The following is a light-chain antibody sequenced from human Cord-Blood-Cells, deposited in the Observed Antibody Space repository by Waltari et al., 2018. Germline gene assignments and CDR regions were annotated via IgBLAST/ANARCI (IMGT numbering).Light chain of an antibody. CDR3: QQSYSTPYS. Sequence: DIQMTQSPSSLSASVGDRVTITCRASQSISSYLNWYQQKPGKAPKLLFYAASSLQSGAPSRFSSSGAGTDFTLTISSLQPEDFASYYCQQSYSTPYSFGQGTKLEIK. CDR2: AAS. J-gene: IGKJ2*03. V-gene: IGKV1-39*01. CDR1: QSISSY.